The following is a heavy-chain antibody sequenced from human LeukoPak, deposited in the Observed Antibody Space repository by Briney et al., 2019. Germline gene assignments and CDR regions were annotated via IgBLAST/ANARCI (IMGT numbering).Heavy chain of an antibody. V-gene: IGHV3-23*01. CDR1: GFTFSSYA. J-gene: IGHJ4*02. CDR3: AKPQGDIVVVPAAPFDY. D-gene: IGHD2-2*01. Sequence: GGSLRLSCAASGFTFSSYAMSWVRQAPGKGLEWVSAISGSGGSTYYADSVKGRFTISRDNSKNTLYLQMNSLGAEDTAVYYCAKPQGDIVVVPAAPFDYWGQGTLVTVSS. CDR2: ISGSGGST.